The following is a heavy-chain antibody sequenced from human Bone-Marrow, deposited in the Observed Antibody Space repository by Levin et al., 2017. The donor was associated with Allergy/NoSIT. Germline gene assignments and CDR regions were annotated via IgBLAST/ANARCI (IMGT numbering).Heavy chain of an antibody. CDR2: IGRGGDT. J-gene: IGHJ2*01. CDR3: AREVPDDESSDWYLDF. D-gene: IGHD3-10*01. CDR1: GFTFSSHD. V-gene: IGHV3-13*01. Sequence: GESLKISCAASGFTFSSHDMHWVRQVTGKGLEWVSAIGRGGDTYYPDSVKGRFTISRENAKNSLYLQMNSLRAGDTAVYFCAREVPDDESSDWYLDFWGRGTLVTVSS.